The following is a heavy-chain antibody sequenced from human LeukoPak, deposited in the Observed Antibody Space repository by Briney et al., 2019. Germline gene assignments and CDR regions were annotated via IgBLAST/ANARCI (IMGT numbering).Heavy chain of an antibody. CDR3: AKDLDRIAVAGAYAIFDY. Sequence: GGSLRLSCAASGFTFSSYGMHWVRQAPGKGLEWVAVISYDGSNKYYADSVKGRFTISRDNSKNTLYLQMNSLRAEDTAVYYCAKDLDRIAVAGAYAIFDYWGQGTLVTVSS. D-gene: IGHD6-19*01. V-gene: IGHV3-30*18. J-gene: IGHJ4*02. CDR2: ISYDGSNK. CDR1: GFTFSSYG.